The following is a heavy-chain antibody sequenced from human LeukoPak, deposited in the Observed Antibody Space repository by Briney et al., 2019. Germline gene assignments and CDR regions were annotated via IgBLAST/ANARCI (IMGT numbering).Heavy chain of an antibody. CDR3: ARETGSGWDYFDY. CDR1: GGSVSSSSYY. V-gene: IGHV4-61*01. CDR2: IYYSGST. Sequence: SETLSLTCTVSGGSVSSSSYYWGWIRQPPGKGLEWIGYIYYSGSTNYNPSLKSRVTISVDTSKNQFSLKLSSVTAADTAVYYCARETGSGWDYFDYWGQGTLVTVSS. D-gene: IGHD6-19*01. J-gene: IGHJ4*02.